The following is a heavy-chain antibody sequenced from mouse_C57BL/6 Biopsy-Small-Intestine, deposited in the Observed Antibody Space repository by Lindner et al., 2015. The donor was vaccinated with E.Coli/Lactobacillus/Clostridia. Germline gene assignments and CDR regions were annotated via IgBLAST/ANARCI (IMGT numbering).Heavy chain of an antibody. CDR2: ILPGSGRI. J-gene: IGHJ2*01. D-gene: IGHD2-10*02. V-gene: IGHV1-9*01. CDR1: GYTFTDYW. CDR3: ARSGYEDY. Sequence: VQLQESGTELMKPGASVKLSCKATGYTFTDYWIEWVKQRPGHGLEWIGEILPGSGRINSNEKFKGKATFTVDTSSNTAYMQLSSLTTEDSATYYCARSGYEDYWGQGSTLTVSS.